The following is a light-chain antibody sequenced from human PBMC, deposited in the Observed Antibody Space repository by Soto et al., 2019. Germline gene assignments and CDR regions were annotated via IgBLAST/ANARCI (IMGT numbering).Light chain of an antibody. Sequence: EIVLTQSPATLSLSPGERATLSCRASQSVSSYLAWYQQKPGQAPRLLIYDASNRTTGIPARFSGSGSGTDFTLTISSLEPEDFAVYYCHQRSNWFYTFVQGTKLEIK. CDR1: QSVSSY. J-gene: IGKJ2*01. CDR2: DAS. V-gene: IGKV3-11*01. CDR3: HQRSNWFYT.